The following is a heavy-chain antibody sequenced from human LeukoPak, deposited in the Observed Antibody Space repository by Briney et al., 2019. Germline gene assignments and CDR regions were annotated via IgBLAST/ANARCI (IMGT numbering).Heavy chain of an antibody. V-gene: IGHV3-64D*06. CDR2: ISSNGFST. Sequence: PGGSLRLSCSASGFTFSSYAMHWVRQAPGKGLEYVSTISSNGFSTYYADSMKGRFTISRDNSKNTLYLQMSSLRAEDTAVYYCVKDRGGYNYGLGYFDYWGQGTLVTVSS. CDR3: VKDRGGYNYGLGYFDY. D-gene: IGHD5-18*01. CDR1: GFTFSSYA. J-gene: IGHJ4*02.